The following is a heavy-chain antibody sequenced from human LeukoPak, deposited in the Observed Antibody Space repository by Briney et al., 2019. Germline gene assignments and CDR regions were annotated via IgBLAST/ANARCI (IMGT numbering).Heavy chain of an antibody. CDR3: AKERSKWLRNLEMARNDAFDI. CDR1: GFTFSSYG. Sequence: PGGSLRLSCAASGFTFSSYGMYWVRQAPGRGLEWVAVISYDGSNKYYADSVKGRFTISRDNSKNTLYLQMNSLRAEDTAVYYCAKERSKWLRNLEMARNDAFDIWGQGTMVTVSS. V-gene: IGHV3-30*18. J-gene: IGHJ3*02. CDR2: ISYDGSNK. D-gene: IGHD5-24*01.